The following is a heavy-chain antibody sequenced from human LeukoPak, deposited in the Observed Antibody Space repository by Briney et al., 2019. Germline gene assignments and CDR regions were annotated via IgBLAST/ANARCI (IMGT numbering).Heavy chain of an antibody. J-gene: IGHJ3*02. CDR3: ARDQDSSGYLGDAFDI. Sequence: PGGSLRLSCAASGFTFISYDMSWVRQAPGKGLEWVSAISGSGGSTYYADSVKGRFTISRDNSKNTLYLQMNSLRAEDTAVYYCARDQDSSGYLGDAFDIWGQGTMVTVSS. CDR1: GFTFISYD. CDR2: ISGSGGST. V-gene: IGHV3-23*01. D-gene: IGHD3-22*01.